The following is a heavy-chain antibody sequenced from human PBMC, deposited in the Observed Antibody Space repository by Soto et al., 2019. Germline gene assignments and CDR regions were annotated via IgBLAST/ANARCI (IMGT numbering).Heavy chain of an antibody. CDR1: GGSFSGYY. J-gene: IGHJ4*02. CDR2: INHSGST. CDR3: ARGLRIAASY. D-gene: IGHD6-13*01. V-gene: IGHV4-34*01. Sequence: PSETLSLTCAVYGGSFSGYYWSWIRQPPGKGLEWIGEINHSGSTNYNPSLKSRVTISVDTSKNQFSLKLSSVTAADTAVYYCARGLRIAASYWGQGTLVTVSS.